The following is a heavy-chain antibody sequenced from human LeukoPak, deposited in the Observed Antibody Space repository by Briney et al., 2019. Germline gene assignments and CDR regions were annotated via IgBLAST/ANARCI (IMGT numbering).Heavy chain of an antibody. CDR3: AKGGTSYYYYYYMDV. D-gene: IGHD2-2*01. CDR1: GFTFSSYA. J-gene: IGHJ6*03. Sequence: PGGSLRLSCAASGFTFSSYAMSWVRQAPGKGLEWVSATSGSGGSTYYADSVKSRFTISRDNSKNTLYLQMNSLRAEDTAVYYCAKGGTSYYYYYYMDVWGKGTTVTVSS. V-gene: IGHV3-23*01. CDR2: TSGSGGST.